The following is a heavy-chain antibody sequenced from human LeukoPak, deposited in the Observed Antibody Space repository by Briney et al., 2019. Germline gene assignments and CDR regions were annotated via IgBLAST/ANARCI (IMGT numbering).Heavy chain of an antibody. J-gene: IGHJ4*02. CDR3: VRIIYFDY. V-gene: IGHV3-30*02. CDR2: IRNDGTKK. D-gene: IGHD1-14*01. CDR1: GFTFSTSG. Sequence: GGSLRLSCAASGFTFSTSGMHWVRQSPGKGLDWVAFIRNDGTKKNYADSVKGRFTISRDNSKNTLHLQMNSLRAEDTAVYYCVRIIYFDYWGQGTLVTVSS.